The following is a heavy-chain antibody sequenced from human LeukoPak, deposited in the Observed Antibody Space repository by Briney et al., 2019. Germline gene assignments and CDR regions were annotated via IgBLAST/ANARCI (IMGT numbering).Heavy chain of an antibody. CDR1: GFTFCNAW. Sequence: GGALRLSCAAPGFTFCNAWMSWGREAPGKGLEWVGRIKSETDVGPTDHAAPVKGRITISRDDGKNTLYLKMNSLKTGDTAVYYCTTGDYGGNSFVDYWGQGTLVTVSS. V-gene: IGHV3-15*01. CDR2: IKSETDVGPT. D-gene: IGHD4-23*01. J-gene: IGHJ4*02. CDR3: TTGDYGGNSFVDY.